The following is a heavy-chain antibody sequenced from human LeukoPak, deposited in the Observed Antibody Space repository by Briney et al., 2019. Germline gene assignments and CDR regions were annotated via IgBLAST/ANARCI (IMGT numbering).Heavy chain of an antibody. CDR1: GYSFTSHY. V-gene: IGHV1-46*01. Sequence: ASVKVSCKASGYSFTSHYMHWVRQAPGQGLEWLGLINPSGSSTLYAQKFQGRVTMTRDMSTTTDYMELSSLRSEDTAVYYCARDGFYDSSGYYYNWVFDYWGQGTLVTVSS. D-gene: IGHD3-22*01. J-gene: IGHJ4*02. CDR2: INPSGSST. CDR3: ARDGFYDSSGYYYNWVFDY.